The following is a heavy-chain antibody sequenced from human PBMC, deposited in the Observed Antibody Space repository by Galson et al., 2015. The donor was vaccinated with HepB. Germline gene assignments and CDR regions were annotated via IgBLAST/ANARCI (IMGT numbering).Heavy chain of an antibody. J-gene: IGHJ4*02. V-gene: IGHV3-48*01. CDR2: ISSSSSTI. Sequence: SLRLSCAASGFTFSSYSMNWVRQAPGKGLEWVSYISSSSSTIYYADSVKGRFTISRDNAKNSLYLQMNSLRAEDTAVYYCARALRGGTEGTDYWGQGTLVTVSS. D-gene: IGHD4-17*01. CDR3: ARALRGGTEGTDY. CDR1: GFTFSSYS.